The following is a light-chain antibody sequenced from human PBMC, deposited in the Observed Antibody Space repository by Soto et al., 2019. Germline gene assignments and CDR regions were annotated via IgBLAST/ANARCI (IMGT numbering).Light chain of an antibody. CDR1: SSNIGSNT. V-gene: IGLV1-44*01. CDR3: AAWDDSLNGLV. Sequence: QAVVTQPPSASGTPGQRVTISCSGSSSNIGSNTVNWYQQLPGTAPKLLIYSNNQRPSGVPDRFSGANTGTSAALAISGLQSEDEADYYCAAWDDSLNGLVFGTGTKVTVL. J-gene: IGLJ1*01. CDR2: SNN.